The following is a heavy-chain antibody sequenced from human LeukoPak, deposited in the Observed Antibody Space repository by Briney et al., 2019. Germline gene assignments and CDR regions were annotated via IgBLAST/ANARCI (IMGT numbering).Heavy chain of an antibody. D-gene: IGHD5-12*01. V-gene: IGHV3-30-3*01. CDR2: ISYDGSNK. J-gene: IGHJ3*02. CDR3: AGGDYDYAFDI. Sequence: GGSLRLSCAASGFTFSSYAMHWVRQAPGEGLEWVAVISYDGSNKYYADSVKGRFTISRDNSKNTLYLQMNSLRAEDTAVYYCAGGDYDYAFDIWGQGTMVTVSS. CDR1: GFTFSSYA.